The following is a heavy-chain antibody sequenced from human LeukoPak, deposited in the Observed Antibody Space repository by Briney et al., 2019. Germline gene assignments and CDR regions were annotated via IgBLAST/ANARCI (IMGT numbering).Heavy chain of an antibody. J-gene: IGHJ3*02. V-gene: IGHV4-4*07. CDR3: AKTVAVAEDPDAFDI. CDR1: GGSLGSYY. D-gene: IGHD6-19*01. Sequence: SETLSLTCTVSGGSLGSYYWGWIRQPAGKGLEWIGRIPTSGSTNHNPSLKSRVTMSVDTSKNQFSLKLSSVTAADTAVYYCAKTVAVAEDPDAFDIWGQGTMVTVSS. CDR2: IPTSGST.